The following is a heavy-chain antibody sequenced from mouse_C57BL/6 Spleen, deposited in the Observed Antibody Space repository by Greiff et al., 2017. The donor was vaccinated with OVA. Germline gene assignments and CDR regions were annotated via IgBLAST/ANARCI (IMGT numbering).Heavy chain of an antibody. D-gene: IGHD2-2*01. V-gene: IGHV3-6*01. J-gene: IGHJ4*01. CDR1: GYSITSGYY. CDR2: KSYDGSN. CDR3: ARGSMVKGAMDY. Sequence: EVKLMESGPGLVKPSQSLSLTCSVTGYSITSGYYWNWIRQFPGNKLEWMGYKSYDGSNNYNPSLKNRISITRDTSKNQFFLKLNSVATEDTATYYCARGSMVKGAMDYWGQGTSVTVSS.